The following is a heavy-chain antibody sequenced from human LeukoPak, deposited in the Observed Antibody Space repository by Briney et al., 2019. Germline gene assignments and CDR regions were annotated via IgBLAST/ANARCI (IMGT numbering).Heavy chain of an antibody. CDR2: ISAYNGNT. V-gene: IGHV1-18*01. Sequence: ASVKVSCKASGYTFTSYGISWVRQAPGQGLEWMGWISAYNGNTNYAQKLQGRVTMTTDTSTSTAYMELRSLRSDDTAVYYRARAEWTMVPFDYWGQGTLVTVSS. J-gene: IGHJ4*02. CDR1: GYTFTSYG. D-gene: IGHD4/OR15-4a*01. CDR3: ARAEWTMVPFDY.